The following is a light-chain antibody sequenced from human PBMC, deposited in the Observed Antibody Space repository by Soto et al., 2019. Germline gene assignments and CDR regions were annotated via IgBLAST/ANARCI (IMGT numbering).Light chain of an antibody. CDR1: SSDVGGYNY. V-gene: IGLV2-11*01. J-gene: IGLJ1*01. CDR3: CSYAGDYTFV. Sequence: QSALTQPRSVSGSPGQSVTISCTGTSSDVGGYNYVTWYQQYPGKAPKVMIYDVKTRPSGVPDRFSGSKSGNTASLTISGLQAEDEADYYCCSYAGDYTFVFGTGTKATVL. CDR2: DVK.